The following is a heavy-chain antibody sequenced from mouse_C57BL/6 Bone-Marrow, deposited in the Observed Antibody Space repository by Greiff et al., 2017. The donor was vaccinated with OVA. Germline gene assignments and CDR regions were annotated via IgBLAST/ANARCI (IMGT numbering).Heavy chain of an antibody. J-gene: IGHJ2*01. CDR2: IYPGSGNT. CDR1: GYSFTSYY. D-gene: IGHD2-3*01. V-gene: IGHV1-66*01. Sequence: VKLQESGPELVKPGASVKISCKASGYSFTSYYIHWVKQRPGQGLEWIGWIYPGSGNTKYNEKFKGKATLTADTSSSTAYMQLSSLTSEDSAVYYCANDCFFDYWGQGTTLTVSS. CDR3: ANDCFFDY.